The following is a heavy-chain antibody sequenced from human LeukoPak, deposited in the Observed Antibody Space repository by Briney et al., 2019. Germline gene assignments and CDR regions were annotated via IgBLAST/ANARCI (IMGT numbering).Heavy chain of an antibody. V-gene: IGHV5-51*01. D-gene: IGHD4-17*01. CDR2: IYPGDSDT. CDR1: GYSFTSYW. J-gene: IGHJ4*02. Sequence: GESLQISCEGSGYSFTSYWIGWVRQMPGKGLEWMGIIYPGDSDTRYSPSFQGQVTISADKSISTAYLQWSSLKASDTAMYYCARKANNYGDSFDYWGQGTLVTVAS. CDR3: ARKANNYGDSFDY.